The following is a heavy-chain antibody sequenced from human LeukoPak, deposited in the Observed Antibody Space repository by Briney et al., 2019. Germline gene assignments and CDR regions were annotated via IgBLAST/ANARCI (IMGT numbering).Heavy chain of an antibody. J-gene: IGHJ4*02. V-gene: IGHV3-30-3*01. CDR2: ISYDGSNK. CDR1: GFTFSSYA. Sequence: PGRSLRLSCAASGFTFSSYAMHWVRQAPGKGLEWVAVISYDGSNKYYADSVKGRFTISRDNSKNTLYLQMNSLRAEDTAVYYCARDFDYYDSSGYQPGGYWGQGTLVTVSS. D-gene: IGHD3-22*01. CDR3: ARDFDYYDSSGYQPGGY.